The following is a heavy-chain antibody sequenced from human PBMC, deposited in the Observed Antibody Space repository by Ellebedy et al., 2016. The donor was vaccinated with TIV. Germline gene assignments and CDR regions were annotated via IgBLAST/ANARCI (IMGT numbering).Heavy chain of an antibody. Sequence: GESLKISXAASGFTFSSYGMHWVRQAPGKGLEWVAVIWYDGSNKYYADSVKGRFTISRDNSKNTLYLQMNSLRAEDTAVYYCARDGALRGAAVAGTRDAFDIWGQGTMVTVSS. CDR3: ARDGALRGAAVAGTRDAFDI. V-gene: IGHV3-33*01. J-gene: IGHJ3*02. CDR2: IWYDGSNK. CDR1: GFTFSSYG. D-gene: IGHD6-19*01.